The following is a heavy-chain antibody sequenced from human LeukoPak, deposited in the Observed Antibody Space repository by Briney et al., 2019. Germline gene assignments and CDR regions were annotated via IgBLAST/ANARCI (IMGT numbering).Heavy chain of an antibody. J-gene: IGHJ3*02. CDR2: IYYSGST. CDR3: ARHVPGYYVLRPYAFDI. CDR1: GGSIGSSSYY. V-gene: IGHV4-39*01. Sequence: SETLSLTCTVSGGSIGSSSYYWGWIRQPPGKGLEWIGSIYYSGSTYYNPSLKSRVTISVDTSKNQFSLKLSSVTAADTAVYYCARHVPGYYVLRPYAFDIWGQGTMVTVSS. D-gene: IGHD3-10*02.